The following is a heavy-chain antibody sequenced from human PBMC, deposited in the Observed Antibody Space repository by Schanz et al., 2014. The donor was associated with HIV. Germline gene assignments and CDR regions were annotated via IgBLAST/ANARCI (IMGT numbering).Heavy chain of an antibody. CDR1: GFIFSSFT. Sequence: EVQLVESGGGLVQPGGSLRLSCAASGFIFSSFTMNWVRQVPGKGLQWVAYISSGSSTIYYSDSVKGRFTISRDNAKNSLYLQMNSLTDEDTAIYYCARGRRRQQMDGGLDHWGQGTLVTVSS. V-gene: IGHV3-48*02. J-gene: IGHJ4*02. D-gene: IGHD6-13*01. CDR2: ISSGSSTI. CDR3: ARGRRRQQMDGGLDH.